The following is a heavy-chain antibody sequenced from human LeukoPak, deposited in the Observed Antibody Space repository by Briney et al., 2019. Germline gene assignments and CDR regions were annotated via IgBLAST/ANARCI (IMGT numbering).Heavy chain of an antibody. D-gene: IGHD5-12*01. CDR1: GGSISSGSYY. CDR2: IYTSGST. CDR3: ASGDSGYVFMDY. Sequence: SQTLSLTCTVSGGSISSGSYYWSWIRQPAGKGLEWIGRIYTSGSTNYNPSLKSRVTISVDTSKNQFSLKQSSVTAADTAVYYCASGDSGYVFMDYWGQGTLVTVSS. J-gene: IGHJ4*02. V-gene: IGHV4-61*02.